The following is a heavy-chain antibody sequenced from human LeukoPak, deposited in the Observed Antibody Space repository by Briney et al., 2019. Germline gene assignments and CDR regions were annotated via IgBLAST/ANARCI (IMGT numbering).Heavy chain of an antibody. CDR3: ATSRAPSYYYDSSGYYPRYFDY. J-gene: IGHJ4*02. Sequence: SVKVSCKASGGTFSSYAISWVRQTPGQGLEWMGGIIPIFGTANYAQKFQGRVTITADESTSTGYMELSSLRSEDTAVYYCATSRAPSYYYDSSGYYPRYFDYWGQGTLVTVSS. V-gene: IGHV1-69*13. CDR2: IIPIFGTA. D-gene: IGHD3-22*01. CDR1: GGTFSSYA.